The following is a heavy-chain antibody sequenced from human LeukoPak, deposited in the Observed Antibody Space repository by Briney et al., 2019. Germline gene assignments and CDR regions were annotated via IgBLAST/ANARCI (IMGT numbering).Heavy chain of an antibody. CDR3: ARVDGSCSGGSCPSGNWFDP. CDR1: GGSISSYY. CDR2: IYIFSGST. D-gene: IGHD2-15*01. J-gene: IGHJ5*02. V-gene: IGHV4-4*07. Sequence: SETLSLTCTVSGGSISSYYWTWIRQPAGKGLEWIGRIYIFSGSTNYNPSLKSRVTISVDTSKNQFSLKLTSVTAADTAVYYCARVDGSCSGGSCPSGNWFDPWGQGTLVTVSS.